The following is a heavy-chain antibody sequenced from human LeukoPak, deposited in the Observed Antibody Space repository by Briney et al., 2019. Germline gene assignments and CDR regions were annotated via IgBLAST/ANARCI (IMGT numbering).Heavy chain of an antibody. CDR1: GFTFSSYG. V-gene: IGHV3-23*01. CDR3: AKDRRSNGD. Sequence: PGGSLRLSCAASGFTFSSYGMHWVRQAPGKGLEWVSAISGSGGSTYHADSVKGRFTISRDNSKNTLYLQMNSLRAEDTAVYYCAKDRRSNGDWGQGTLVTVSS. CDR2: ISGSGGST. J-gene: IGHJ4*02. D-gene: IGHD4-17*01.